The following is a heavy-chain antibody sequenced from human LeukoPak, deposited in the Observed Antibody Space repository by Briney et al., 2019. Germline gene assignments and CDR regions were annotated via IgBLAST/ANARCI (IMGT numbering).Heavy chain of an antibody. J-gene: IGHJ4*02. D-gene: IGHD6-6*01. CDR2: INPSGGST. CDR3: ARGHSNSPFLY. V-gene: IGHV1-46*01. CDR1: GGTFSSYA. Sequence: ASAKVSCKASGGTFSSYAISWVRQAPGQGLEWMGIINPSGGSTSYAQKFQDRVTMTRDTPTSTVYMELSSLRSEDTAVYYCARGHSNSPFLYWGQGTLVTVSS.